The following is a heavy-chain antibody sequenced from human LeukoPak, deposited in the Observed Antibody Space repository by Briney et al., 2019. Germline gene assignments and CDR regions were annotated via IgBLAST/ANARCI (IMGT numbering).Heavy chain of an antibody. CDR2: ISGGGVST. V-gene: IGHV3-23*01. J-gene: IGHJ4*02. CDR1: GFTFTSYA. Sequence: GGSLRLSCAASGFTFTSYAMSWVRQAPGKGVEWVSAISGGGVSTYYADSVKGRFTLSRDNSKNTLYLQMKSLRAEDTAVYYCAKDQDCSNGICYTCFDYWGQGTLVTVSS. D-gene: IGHD2-8*01. CDR3: AKDQDCSNGICYTCFDY.